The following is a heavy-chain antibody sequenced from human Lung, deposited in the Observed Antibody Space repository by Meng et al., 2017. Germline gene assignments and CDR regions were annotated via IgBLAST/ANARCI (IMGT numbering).Heavy chain of an antibody. Sequence: HVVLQQSGRGRVKPWGNRSLPCRCSGGSCSRSNWWSWGRQPPGKGLEWIGEIYHSGRTNYNLSLKSRVTISVDKSKNQFSLKLSSVTAADTAVYYCAIRGLWLDPQNFDYWGQGTLVTVSS. CDR2: IYHSGRT. CDR3: AIRGLWLDPQNFDY. J-gene: IGHJ4*02. CDR1: GGSCSRSNW. D-gene: IGHD6-19*01. V-gene: IGHV4-4*02.